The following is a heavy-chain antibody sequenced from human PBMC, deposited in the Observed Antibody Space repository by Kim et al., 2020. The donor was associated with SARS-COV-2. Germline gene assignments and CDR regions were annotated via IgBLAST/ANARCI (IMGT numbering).Heavy chain of an antibody. J-gene: IGHJ4*02. CDR2: INHSGST. D-gene: IGHD2-2*02. Sequence: SETLSLTCAVYGGSFSGYYWSWIRQPPGKGLEWIGEINHSGSTNYNPSLKSRVTISVDTSKNQFSLKLSSVTAADTAVYYCARGREEDSEDIVVVPAAIAYYFDYWGQGTLVTVSS. CDR1: GGSFSGYY. V-gene: IGHV4-34*01. CDR3: ARGREEDSEDIVVVPAAIAYYFDY.